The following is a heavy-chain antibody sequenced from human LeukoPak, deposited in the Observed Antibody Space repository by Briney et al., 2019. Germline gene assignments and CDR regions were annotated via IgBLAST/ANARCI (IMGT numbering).Heavy chain of an antibody. J-gene: IGHJ4*02. CDR1: GFTFSSYG. D-gene: IGHD3-9*01. Sequence: PGRSLRLSCAASGFTFSSYGMHWVRQAPGKGLEWVAVISYDGSNKYYADSVKGRFTISRDNSKNTLYLQTNSLRAEDTAVYYCAKDWDYDILTGIDYWGQGTLVTVSS. V-gene: IGHV3-30*18. CDR2: ISYDGSNK. CDR3: AKDWDYDILTGIDY.